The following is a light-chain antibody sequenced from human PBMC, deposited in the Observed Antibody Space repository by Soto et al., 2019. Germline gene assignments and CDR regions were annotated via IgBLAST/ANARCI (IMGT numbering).Light chain of an antibody. Sequence: QSVLTQPASVSGSPGQSITISCTGTSSDVGSYNLVSWYQQHPGKAPKLMIYEGSERPSGVSNRFSGSKSGNTASLTISGLQAEDEADYYCCSYAGSGTLVFGGGTKLTVL. J-gene: IGLJ2*01. CDR2: EGS. CDR1: SSDVGSYNL. V-gene: IGLV2-23*01. CDR3: CSYAGSGTLV.